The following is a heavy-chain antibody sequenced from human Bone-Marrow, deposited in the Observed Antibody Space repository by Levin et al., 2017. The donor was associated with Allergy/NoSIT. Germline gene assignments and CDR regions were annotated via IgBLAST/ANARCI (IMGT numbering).Heavy chain of an antibody. V-gene: IGHV2-5*02. CDR2: IYWDDDK. D-gene: IGHD3-10*01. CDR3: AHRARAPDGSGSYPY. J-gene: IGHJ4*02. CDR1: GFSLSTSGVG. Sequence: SGPTLVKPTQTLTQTCTFSGFSLSTSGVGVGWIRQPPGKALEWLALIYWDDDKRYSPSLKSRLTITKDTTKNQVVLTMTNMDPVDTGTYYCAHRARAPDGSGSYPYWGQGILVTVSS.